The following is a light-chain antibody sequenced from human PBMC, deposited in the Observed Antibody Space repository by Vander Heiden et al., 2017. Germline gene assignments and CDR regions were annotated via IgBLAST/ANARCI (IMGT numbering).Light chain of an antibody. CDR1: QEIRTW. V-gene: IGKV1-12*01. CDR2: GAS. CDR3: QQAYTFPYT. Sequence: DMQMTQSPSSVSASLGDRVTITCRASQEIRTWLAWYQQKPGKDPKLLIFGASRLQSGVTSRFSGSGSGTHFTLTINRLQPEDFATYFCQQAYTFPYTFGQGTKLEI. J-gene: IGKJ2*01.